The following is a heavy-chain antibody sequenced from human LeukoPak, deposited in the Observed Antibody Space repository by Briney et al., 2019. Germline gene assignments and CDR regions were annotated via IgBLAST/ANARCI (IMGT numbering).Heavy chain of an antibody. CDR2: ISAYNGNT. CDR1: GYTFTSYG. D-gene: IGHD3-9*01. Sequence: ASVKVSCKASGYTFTSYGISWVRQAPGQGLEWMGWISAYNGNTNYAQKLQGRVTMTTDTSTSTAYMELRSLRSDDTAVYYCARARNSYYDILTGYYEAIFFDYWGQGTLVTVSS. V-gene: IGHV1-18*01. CDR3: ARARNSYYDILTGYYEAIFFDY. J-gene: IGHJ4*02.